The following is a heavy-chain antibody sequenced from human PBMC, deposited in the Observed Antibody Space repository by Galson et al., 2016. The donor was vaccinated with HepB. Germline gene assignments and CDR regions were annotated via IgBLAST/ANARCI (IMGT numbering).Heavy chain of an antibody. CDR1: GASIIDQLW. Sequence: ETLSLTCAVSGASIIDQLWWSWVRQTPGKGLEWIGDIYHSGTTAYNPSLASRLTMSVDTAKNQFSLKLTSVTSADTAVYYCVRRVGGWSYFGNYFFDFWGQGTLVTVSS. CDR2: IYHSGTT. CDR3: VRRVGGWSYFGNYFFDF. D-gene: IGHD1-26*01. J-gene: IGHJ4*02. V-gene: IGHV4-4*02.